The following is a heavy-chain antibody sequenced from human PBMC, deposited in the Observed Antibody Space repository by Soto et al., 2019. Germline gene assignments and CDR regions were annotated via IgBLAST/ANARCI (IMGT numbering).Heavy chain of an antibody. CDR1: GGSISSGGYS. Sequence: LSLTCAVSGGSISSGGYSWSWIRQPPGKGLEWIGYIYHSGSTYYNPSLKSRVTISVDRSKNQFSLKLSSVTAADTAVYYCARVRAAAGTNWFDPWGQGTLVTVSS. V-gene: IGHV4-30-2*01. CDR3: ARVRAAAGTNWFDP. J-gene: IGHJ5*02. D-gene: IGHD6-13*01. CDR2: IYHSGST.